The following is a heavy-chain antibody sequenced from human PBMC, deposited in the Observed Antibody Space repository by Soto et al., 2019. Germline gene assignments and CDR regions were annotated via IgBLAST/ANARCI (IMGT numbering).Heavy chain of an antibody. D-gene: IGHD3-3*01. CDR3: ARESYYDFWSGYYLSYYYYGMDV. J-gene: IGHJ6*02. Sequence: GASVKVSFKASGYTFTSYGISWVRQAPGQGLEWMGWISAYNGNTNYAQKLQGRVTMTTDTSTSTAYMELRSLRSDDTAVYYCARESYYDFWSGYYLSYYYYGMDVWGQGTTVTVSS. CDR1: GYTFTSYG. CDR2: ISAYNGNT. V-gene: IGHV1-18*01.